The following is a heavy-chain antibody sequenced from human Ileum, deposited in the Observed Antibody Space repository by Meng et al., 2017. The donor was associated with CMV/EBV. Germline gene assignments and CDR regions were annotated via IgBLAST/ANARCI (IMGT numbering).Heavy chain of an antibody. J-gene: IGHJ6*02. Sequence: GESLKISCAASGFVFSGYGMHWVRQAPGKGLEWVAFIRYDGSNRYYTDSVRGRFTISRDNTKNTLYLQMNSLRAEDTGVYYCVKIDSRYYDVNVWGQVTTVTVSS. CDR3: VKIDSRYYDVNV. CDR2: IRYDGSNR. CDR1: GFVFSGYG. V-gene: IGHV3-30*02. D-gene: IGHD3-22*01.